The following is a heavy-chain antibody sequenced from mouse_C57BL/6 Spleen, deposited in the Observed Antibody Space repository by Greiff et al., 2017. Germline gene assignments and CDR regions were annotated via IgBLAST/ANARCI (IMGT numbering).Heavy chain of an antibody. J-gene: IGHJ4*01. Sequence: QVQLQQPGAELVKPGASVKLSCKASGYTFTSYWMHWVKQRPGRGLEWIGRIDPNSGGTKYNEKFKSKATLTVDKPSSTAYMQLSSLTSEDSAVYYCARVLCITTEGNYAMDYWGQGTSVTVSS. CDR2: IDPNSGGT. V-gene: IGHV1-72*01. D-gene: IGHD1-1*01. CDR1: GYTFTSYW. CDR3: ARVLCITTEGNYAMDY.